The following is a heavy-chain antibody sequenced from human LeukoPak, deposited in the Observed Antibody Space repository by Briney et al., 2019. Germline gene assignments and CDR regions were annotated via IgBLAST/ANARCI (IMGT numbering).Heavy chain of an antibody. D-gene: IGHD6-19*01. CDR3: ARAIAVAGLAWFDP. J-gene: IGHJ5*02. Sequence: PSETLSLTCTVSGGSISSYYWSWIRQPPGKGLEWIGCIYYSGSTNYNPSLKSRVTISVDTSKNQFSLKLSSVTAADTAVYYCARAIAVAGLAWFDPWGQGTLVTVSS. CDR1: GGSISSYY. V-gene: IGHV4-59*01. CDR2: IYYSGST.